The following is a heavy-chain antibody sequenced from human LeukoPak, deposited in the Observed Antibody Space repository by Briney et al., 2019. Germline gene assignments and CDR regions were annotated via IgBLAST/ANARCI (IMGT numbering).Heavy chain of an antibody. V-gene: IGHV4-61*02. CDR3: ARGTYDFWSGYLGY. CDR2: IYTSGST. CDR1: GGSISSGSYY. D-gene: IGHD3-3*01. Sequence: SETLSLTCTVSGGSISSGSYYWSWIRQPAGKGLEWIGRIYTSGSTNYNPSLKSRVTISVDTSKNQFSLKLSSVTAAGTAVYYCARGTYDFWSGYLGYWGQGTLVTVSS. J-gene: IGHJ4*02.